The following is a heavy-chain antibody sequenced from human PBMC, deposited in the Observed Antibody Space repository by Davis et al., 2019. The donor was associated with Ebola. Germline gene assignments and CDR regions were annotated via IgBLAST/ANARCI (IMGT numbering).Heavy chain of an antibody. CDR2: IYYSGST. D-gene: IGHD4-17*01. J-gene: IGHJ4*02. CDR1: GGSINSNY. Sequence: MPSETLSLTCSVSGGSINSNYWSWIRQPPGKGLEWIGYIYYSGSTNYNPSLKSRVTISVDTSKNQFSLKLSSVTAADTAVYYCARRGVYGDYRYYFDYWDQGTLVTVSS. CDR3: ARRGVYGDYRYYFDY. V-gene: IGHV4-59*08.